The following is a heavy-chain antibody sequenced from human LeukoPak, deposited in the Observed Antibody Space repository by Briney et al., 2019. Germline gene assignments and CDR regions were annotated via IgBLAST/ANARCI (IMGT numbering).Heavy chain of an antibody. V-gene: IGHV5-51*01. CDR2: IYPGDSVT. Sequence: GESLKISCKGSGYSFTTYWIGWVRQMPGKGLEWMGIIYPGDSVTRYSPSFQGQVTISVDQSISTAYLQWSSLKASDTAMYYCARKYSRSSSLVDYWGQGTLVTVSS. CDR1: GYSFTTYW. D-gene: IGHD6-6*01. J-gene: IGHJ4*02. CDR3: ARKYSRSSSLVDY.